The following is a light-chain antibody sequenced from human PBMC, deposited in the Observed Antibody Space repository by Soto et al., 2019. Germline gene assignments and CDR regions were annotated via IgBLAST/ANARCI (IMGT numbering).Light chain of an antibody. V-gene: IGLV1-47*01. Sequence: QSALTQPPSASGTPGQRVTISCSGSSSNIGYNYVYWYQQLPGTAPKLLIYRNNQRPSGVPDRFSGSKSGTSASLAISGLRSEDEADYYCAAWDDSLSGHVVFAGGTKLTVL. J-gene: IGLJ2*01. CDR3: AAWDDSLSGHVV. CDR1: SSNIGYNY. CDR2: RNN.